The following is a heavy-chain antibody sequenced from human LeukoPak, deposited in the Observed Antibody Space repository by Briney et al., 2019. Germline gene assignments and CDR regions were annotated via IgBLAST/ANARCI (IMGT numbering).Heavy chain of an antibody. Sequence: PGGSLRLSCAASGFTFSDYYMSWIRQAPGKGLEWVSYISSSSSYTNYADSVKGRFTISRDNAKNSLYLQMNSLRAEDTAVYYCARWVVVRGNEPIYYYYYGMDVWGKGTTVTVSS. D-gene: IGHD3-10*01. CDR3: ARWVVVRGNEPIYYYYYGMDV. CDR2: ISSSSSYT. V-gene: IGHV3-11*06. CDR1: GFTFSDYY. J-gene: IGHJ6*04.